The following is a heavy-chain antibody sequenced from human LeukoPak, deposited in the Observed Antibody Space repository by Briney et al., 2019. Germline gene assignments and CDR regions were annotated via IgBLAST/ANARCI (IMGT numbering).Heavy chain of an antibody. CDR3: ARARWQLVPYFDS. D-gene: IGHD6-6*01. V-gene: IGHV1-2*02. J-gene: IGHJ4*02. CDR2: INPNSGGT. Sequence: ASVKVSCKASGYTFTVYYMHWVRQAPGQGLEWMGWINPNSGGTNFAQKFQGRVAMTRDTSISTAYLELGSLRSDDTAVYFCARARWQLVPYFDSWGQGTLVTVSS. CDR1: GYTFTVYY.